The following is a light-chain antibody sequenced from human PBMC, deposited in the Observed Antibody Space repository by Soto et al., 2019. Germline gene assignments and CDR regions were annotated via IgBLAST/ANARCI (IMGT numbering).Light chain of an antibody. J-gene: IGKJ1*01. V-gene: IGKV3-20*01. CDR1: QSVSSSY. CDR3: QQYGNSRGT. CDR2: GAS. Sequence: ETVLTQSPGTLSLSPWERATLSCRASQSVSSSYLAWYQQKPGQAPRLLIYGASSRATGIPDRFSGSGSGTDFTLTISRLEPEDFAVYYCQQYGNSRGTFGQGTKVDIK.